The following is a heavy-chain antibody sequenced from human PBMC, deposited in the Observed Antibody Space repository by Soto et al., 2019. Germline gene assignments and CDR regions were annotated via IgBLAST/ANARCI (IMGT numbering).Heavy chain of an antibody. CDR1: GYTFTSYA. CDR3: ARGPRSGWYVWFDP. V-gene: IGHV7-4-1*01. J-gene: IGHJ5*02. CDR2: INTNTGNP. D-gene: IGHD6-19*01. Sequence: ASVKVSCKASGYTFTSYAMNWVRQAPGQGLEWMEWINTNTGNPTYAQGFTGRFVFSLDTSVSTAYLQICSLKAEDTAVYYCARGPRSGWYVWFDPWGQGTLVTVSS.